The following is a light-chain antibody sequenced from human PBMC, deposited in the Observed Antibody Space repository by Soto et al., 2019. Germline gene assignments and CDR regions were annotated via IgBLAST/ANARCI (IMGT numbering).Light chain of an antibody. CDR3: SSYTSDSTPLV. J-gene: IGLJ2*01. CDR2: DVS. CDR1: GSDVGGYTY. V-gene: IGLV2-14*01. Sequence: QSVLTQPASVSGSPGQSITISCTGTGSDVGGYTYVSWYQQHPGKPPKVMIYDVSNRPSGVSNRFSGSKSGNTASLTISGLQAEDEADYYCSSYTSDSTPLVFGGGTKLTVL.